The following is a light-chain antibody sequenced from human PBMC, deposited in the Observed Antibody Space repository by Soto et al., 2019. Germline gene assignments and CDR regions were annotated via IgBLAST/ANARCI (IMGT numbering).Light chain of an antibody. Sequence: EIVLTQSPGTLSLSPGERATLSCRASQSVSNNYLAWYQQKPGQAPRLLIYGASNRATVIPDRFSGSGSGTDFTLTISRLEPEDFAVYYCQRYGRSGTCGQGTKVEI. CDR2: GAS. V-gene: IGKV3-20*01. CDR3: QRYGRSGT. CDR1: QSVSNNY. J-gene: IGKJ1*01.